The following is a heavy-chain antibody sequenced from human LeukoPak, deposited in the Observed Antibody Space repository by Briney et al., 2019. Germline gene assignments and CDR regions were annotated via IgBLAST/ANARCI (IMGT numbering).Heavy chain of an antibody. CDR1: GFTFSSYA. V-gene: IGHV3-30*04. CDR3: ARDRSYYYYYGMDV. J-gene: IGHJ6*02. CDR2: ISYDGSNK. Sequence: GRSLRLSCAASGFTFSSYAMHWVRQAPGKGLEWVAVISYDGSNKYYADSVKGRFTISRDNSKNTLYLQMNSLRAEDTAVYYCARDRSYYYYYGMDVWGQWTTVTVSS.